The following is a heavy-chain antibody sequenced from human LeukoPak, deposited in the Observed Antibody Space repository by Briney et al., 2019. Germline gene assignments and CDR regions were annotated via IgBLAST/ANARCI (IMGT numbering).Heavy chain of an antibody. J-gene: IGHJ6*02. Sequence: GGSLRLSCAASGFTFSSYWMSWVRQAPGKGLEWVANIKEDGSEKYYADSVKGRFTISRDNSKNTLYLQINSLRAEDTAVYYCAKNIRRLLWFGELFNYYYGMDVWGQGTTVTVSS. CDR2: IKEDGSEK. CDR1: GFTFSSYW. CDR3: AKNIRRLLWFGELFNYYYGMDV. V-gene: IGHV3-7*02. D-gene: IGHD3-10*01.